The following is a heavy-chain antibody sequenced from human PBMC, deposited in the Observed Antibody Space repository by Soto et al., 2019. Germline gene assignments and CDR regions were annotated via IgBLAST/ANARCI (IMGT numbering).Heavy chain of an antibody. J-gene: IGHJ6*02. V-gene: IGHV4-59*01. CDR1: GGSISSYY. Sequence: QVQLQESGPGLVKPSETLSLTCTVSGGSISSYYWSWIRQPPGKGLEWIGYIYYSGSTNYNPSLKSRVTILVDTPKNQFSLKLSSVAAADTAVYYCARDPGDSYGYAYYYGMDVWGQGTTVTVSS. CDR2: IYYSGST. CDR3: ARDPGDSYGYAYYYGMDV. D-gene: IGHD5-18*01.